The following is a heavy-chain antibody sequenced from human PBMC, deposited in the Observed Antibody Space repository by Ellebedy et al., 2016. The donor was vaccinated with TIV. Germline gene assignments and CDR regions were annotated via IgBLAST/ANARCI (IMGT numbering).Heavy chain of an antibody. D-gene: IGHD3-10*01. CDR1: GFTFSSYA. CDR2: ISGSGGST. V-gene: IGHV3-23*01. Sequence: GESLKISCAASGFTFSSYAMSWVRQAPGKGLEWVSAISGSGGSTYYADSVKGRFTISRDNANNSLYLQMDSLRVEDTAVYYCARGGSGPFDNWGRGTLVTVSS. CDR3: ARGGSGPFDN. J-gene: IGHJ4*02.